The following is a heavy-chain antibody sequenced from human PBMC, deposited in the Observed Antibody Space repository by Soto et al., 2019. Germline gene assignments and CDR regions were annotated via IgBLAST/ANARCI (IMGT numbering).Heavy chain of an antibody. CDR2: IRFDGSNI. CDR3: ARDGVGVTTFWGFLHS. CDR1: ESIFRGYG. V-gene: IGHV3-33*01. J-gene: IGHJ4*02. D-gene: IGHD3-10*02. Sequence: QVQMVESGGGVVQPGGSLRLSCAVSESIFRGYGMHWVRQAPGKGLEWVAIIRFDGSNIHYADYVLGRFTLPRDNSKNMLYLEMNNLAVDVTAVYYLARDGVGVTTFWGFLHSWGQGTLVTGSA.